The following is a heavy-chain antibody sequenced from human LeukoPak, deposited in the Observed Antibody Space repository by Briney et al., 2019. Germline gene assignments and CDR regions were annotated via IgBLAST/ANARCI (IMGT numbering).Heavy chain of an antibody. D-gene: IGHD2-15*01. CDR3: ARDLVD. Sequence: PSETLSLTCAVYGGSFSGYYWSWIRQPPGKGLEWIGEINHSGSTNYNPSLKSRVTISVDTSKNQFSLKLSSVTAADTAVYYCARDLVDWGQGTLVTVSS. CDR2: INHSGST. J-gene: IGHJ4*02. CDR1: GGSFSGYY. V-gene: IGHV4-34*01.